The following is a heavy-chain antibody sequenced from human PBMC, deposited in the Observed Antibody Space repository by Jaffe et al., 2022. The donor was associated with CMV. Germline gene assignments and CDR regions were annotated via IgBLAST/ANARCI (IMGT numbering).Heavy chain of an antibody. V-gene: IGHV3-15*01. CDR2: IKSKTDGGTT. Sequence: EVQLVESGGGLVKPGGSLRLSCAASGFTFSNAWMSWVRQAPGKGLEWVGRIKSKTDGGTTDYAAPVKGRFTISRDDSKNTLYLQMNSLKADDTAVYYCTTVLPSYYGEYFHYWGQGTLVTVSS. J-gene: IGHJ1*01. CDR1: GFTFSNAW. CDR3: TTVLPSYYGEYFHY. D-gene: IGHD3-10*01.